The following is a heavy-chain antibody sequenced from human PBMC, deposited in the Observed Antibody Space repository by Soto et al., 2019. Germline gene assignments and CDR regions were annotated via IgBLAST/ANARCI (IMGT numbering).Heavy chain of an antibody. CDR2: ISGSGGST. J-gene: IGHJ5*02. CDR1: GFTFSSYA. Sequence: GGSLRLSCAASGFTFSSYAMSWVRQAPGKGLEWVSAISGSGGSTYYADSVKGRLTISRDNSKNTLYLQMNSLRAEDTAVYYCAKGPALIYCTNGECHRFGWFAPWGQGTLVPVSS. D-gene: IGHD2-8*01. V-gene: IGHV3-23*01. CDR3: AKGPALIYCTNGECHRFGWFAP.